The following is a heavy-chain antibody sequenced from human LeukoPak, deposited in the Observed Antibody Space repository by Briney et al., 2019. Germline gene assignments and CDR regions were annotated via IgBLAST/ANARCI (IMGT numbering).Heavy chain of an antibody. Sequence: GASVKVSCKASGYTFTGYYMHWVRQAPGQGLEWMGWINPNSGGTNYAQKFQGRVTMTRDTSISTAYMELSRLRSDDTAVYYCARVLSSSHPDGYYYYYYMDVWGTGTTVTVSS. V-gene: IGHV1-2*02. D-gene: IGHD5-24*01. CDR2: INPNSGGT. CDR3: ARVLSSSHPDGYYYYYYMDV. CDR1: GYTFTGYY. J-gene: IGHJ6*03.